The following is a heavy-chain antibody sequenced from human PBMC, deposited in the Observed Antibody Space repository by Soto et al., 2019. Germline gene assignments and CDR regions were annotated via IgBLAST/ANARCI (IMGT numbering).Heavy chain of an antibody. CDR2: SSWNNGSI. CDR3: AKGTLYCSGGSCYSWFDP. Sequence: GGSLRLSCAASGFTIDDYAMHWVRQATGKGLEWVSGSSWNNGSIGYADSVKGRFTISRDNAKNSLYLQVNSLRAEDTALYYRAKGTLYCSGGSCYSWFDPWGQGTLVTVSS. J-gene: IGHJ5*02. V-gene: IGHV3-9*01. CDR1: GFTIDDYA. D-gene: IGHD2-15*01.